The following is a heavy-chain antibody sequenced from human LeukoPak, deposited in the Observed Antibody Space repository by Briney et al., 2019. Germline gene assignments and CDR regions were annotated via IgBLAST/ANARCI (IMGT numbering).Heavy chain of an antibody. CDR2: ISSSSSTI. CDR1: GFTFSSYS. V-gene: IGHV3-48*04. D-gene: IGHD2-2*01. CDR3: ARESGTVVPAAWAVDYYYYMDV. J-gene: IGHJ6*03. Sequence: PGGSLRLSCAASGFTFSSYSMSWVRQAPGKGLDWVSYISSSSSTIYYADSVKGRFTISRDNAKNSLYLQMNSLRAEDTAVYYCARESGTVVPAAWAVDYYYYMDVWGKGTTVTVSS.